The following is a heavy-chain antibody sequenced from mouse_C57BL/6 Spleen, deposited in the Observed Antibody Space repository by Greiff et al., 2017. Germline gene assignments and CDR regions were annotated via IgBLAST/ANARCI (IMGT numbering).Heavy chain of an antibody. J-gene: IGHJ1*03. V-gene: IGHV1-26*01. CDR1: GYTFTDYY. CDR3: ATSYWYFDV. Sequence: VQLQQSGPELVKPGASVKISCKASGYTFTDYYMNWVKQSHGKSLEWIGDINPNNGGTSYNQKFKGKATLTVDKSSSTAYMELRSLTSEDSAVYYCATSYWYFDVWGTGTTVTGSS. CDR2: INPNNGGT.